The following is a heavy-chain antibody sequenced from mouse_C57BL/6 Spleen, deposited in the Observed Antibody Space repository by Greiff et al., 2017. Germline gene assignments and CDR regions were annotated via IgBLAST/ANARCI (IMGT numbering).Heavy chain of an antibody. D-gene: IGHD2-4*01. CDR2: ISYDGSN. CDR1: GYSITSGYY. CDR3: ARVYDYEAWFAY. V-gene: IGHV3-6*01. Sequence: EVQLQQSGPGLVKPSQSLSLTCSVTGYSITSGYYWNWIRQFPGNKLEWMGYISYDGSNNYNPSLKNRISITRDTSKNQFFLKLNSVTTEDTATYYCARVYDYEAWFAYWGQGTLVTVSA. J-gene: IGHJ3*01.